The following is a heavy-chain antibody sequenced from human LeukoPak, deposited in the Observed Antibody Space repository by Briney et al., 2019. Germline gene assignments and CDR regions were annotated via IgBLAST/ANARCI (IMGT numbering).Heavy chain of an antibody. CDR1: GYTFTSYG. J-gene: IGHJ4*02. CDR3: ASGSSGWRRKYYFDY. Sequence: GASVKVSCKASGYTFTSYGISWVRQAPGQGLEWMGWISVYNGHTNYAQKLQGRVTMTTDKSTSTAYMELSSLRSEDTAVYYCASGSSGWRRKYYFDYWGQGTLVTVSS. CDR2: ISVYNGHT. V-gene: IGHV1-18*01. D-gene: IGHD6-19*01.